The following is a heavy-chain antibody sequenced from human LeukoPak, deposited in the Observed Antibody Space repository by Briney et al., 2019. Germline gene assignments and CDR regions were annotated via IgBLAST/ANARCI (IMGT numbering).Heavy chain of an antibody. CDR2: IIPIFGTA. V-gene: IGHV1-69*05. Sequence: ASVKVSXKASGGTFSSYAISWVRQAPGQGLEWMGGIIPIFGTANYAQKFQGRVTITTDESTSTAYMELSSPRSEDTAVYYCATGRWLQLGYYYYMDVWGKGTTVTVSS. CDR1: GGTFSSYA. CDR3: ATGRWLQLGYYYYMDV. D-gene: IGHD5-24*01. J-gene: IGHJ6*03.